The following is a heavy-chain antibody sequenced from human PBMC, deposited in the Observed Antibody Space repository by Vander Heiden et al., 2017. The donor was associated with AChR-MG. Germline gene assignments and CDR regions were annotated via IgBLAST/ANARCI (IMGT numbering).Heavy chain of an antibody. CDR2: IIPILGIA. CDR3: ARDHGGYYGSGSYYYYYGMDV. D-gene: IGHD3-10*01. J-gene: IGHJ6*02. CDR1: AGPFSSYA. Sequence: QLHLVQSGAEVTTPGSSVKVSSKASAGPFSSYALSWVRQAPGQGLEWMGRIIPILGIANYAQKFQGRVTITADKSTSTAYMELSSLRSEDTAVYYCARDHGGYYGSGSYYYYYGMDVWGQGTTVTVSS. V-gene: IGHV1-69*04.